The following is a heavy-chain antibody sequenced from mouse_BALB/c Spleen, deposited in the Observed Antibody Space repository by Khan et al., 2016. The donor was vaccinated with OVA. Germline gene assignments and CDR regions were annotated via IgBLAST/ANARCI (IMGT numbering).Heavy chain of an antibody. V-gene: IGHV5-6*01. D-gene: IGHD1-1*01. CDR1: GFTFSTYG. J-gene: IGHJ3*01. CDR2: VSTGGSYT. CDR3: TRLAYYYDSGGFAY. Sequence: EVELVESGGDLVKPGGSLKLSCAASGFTFSTYGMSWVRQAPDKRLEWVATVSTGGSYTYYPDSVKGRFPISRDNAKNTLYLQMSGLRSEDTAMFYCTRLAYYYDSGGFAYWGQGTLVTVSA.